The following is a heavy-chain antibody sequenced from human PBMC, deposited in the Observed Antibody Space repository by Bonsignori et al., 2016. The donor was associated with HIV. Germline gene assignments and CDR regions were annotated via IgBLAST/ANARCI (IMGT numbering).Heavy chain of an antibody. Sequence: WIRQPPGKGLEWVAFIRYDGSNKYYADSVKGRFTISRDNSKNTLYLQMNSLRAEDTAVYYCAKERMIVSPFDYWGREPWSPSPQ. CDR3: AKERMIVSPFDY. J-gene: IGHJ4*02. V-gene: IGHV3-30*02. D-gene: IGHD3-22*01. CDR2: IRYDGSNK.